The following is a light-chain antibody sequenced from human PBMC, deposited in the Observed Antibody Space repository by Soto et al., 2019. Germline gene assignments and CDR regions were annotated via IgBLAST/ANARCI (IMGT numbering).Light chain of an antibody. CDR1: QSVGSN. Sequence: EIVITQSPATRSVSPGERATLTCRASQSVGSNLAWYQQKPGQGPRLLIYGASTRANGIPARFSGTGSGTEFTLIISSLQSEDFAMYYCQQYTKWPRFGPGTKVDIK. CDR3: QQYTKWPR. V-gene: IGKV3-15*01. J-gene: IGKJ3*01. CDR2: GAS.